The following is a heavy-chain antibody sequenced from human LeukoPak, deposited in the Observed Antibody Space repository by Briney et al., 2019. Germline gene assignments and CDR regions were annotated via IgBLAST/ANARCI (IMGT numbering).Heavy chain of an antibody. CDR3: ARNLLDIADPWESSGY. V-gene: IGHV1-8*02. CDR1: GYTFTSYG. CDR2: MNPNSGNT. D-gene: IGHD5-12*01. J-gene: IGHJ4*02. Sequence: ASVKVSCKASGYTFTSYGTSWLRQAPGQGLEWMGWMNPNSGNTGYAQKFQGRVTMTRNTSISTAYMELSSLRSEDTAVYYCARNLLDIADPWESSGYWGQGTLVTVSS.